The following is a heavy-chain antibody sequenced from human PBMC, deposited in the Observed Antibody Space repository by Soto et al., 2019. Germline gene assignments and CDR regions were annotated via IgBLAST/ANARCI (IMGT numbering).Heavy chain of an antibody. Sequence: ASVKVSCKASGYTFTSYAMHWVRQAPGQRLEWMGWINAGNGNTKYSQKFQGRVTITRDTSASTAYMELSSLRSEDTAVYYCARENFHTGYYCSGGSCYYNWFDPWGQGTLVTVSS. J-gene: IGHJ5*02. D-gene: IGHD2-15*01. CDR3: ARENFHTGYYCSGGSCYYNWFDP. V-gene: IGHV1-3*01. CDR1: GYTFTSYA. CDR2: INAGNGNT.